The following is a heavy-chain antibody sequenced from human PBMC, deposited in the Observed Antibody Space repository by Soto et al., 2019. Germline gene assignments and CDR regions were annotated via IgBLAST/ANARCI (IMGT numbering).Heavy chain of an antibody. Sequence: SETLSLTCAVSGGSFTSNNWWTWVRQPPGQGLEWIGEIYRTGSTNYNPSLKSRLTISLDKSENQFSLKVTSLTAADTAVYYCASRDPGTSVDYWGQGTLVTVSS. CDR1: GGSFTSNNW. CDR2: IYRTGST. D-gene: IGHD1-7*01. CDR3: ASRDPGTSVDY. V-gene: IGHV4-4*02. J-gene: IGHJ4*02.